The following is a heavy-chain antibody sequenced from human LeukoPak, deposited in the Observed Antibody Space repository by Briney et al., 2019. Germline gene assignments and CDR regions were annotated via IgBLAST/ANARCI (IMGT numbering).Heavy chain of an antibody. CDR1: GGSINRNY. CDR3: ARCRGDYYYGMDV. D-gene: IGHD1-26*01. J-gene: IGHJ6*02. V-gene: IGHV4-59*01. Sequence: SETLSLTCTVSGGSINRNYLSWIRQPPGKGLEWIGYISNSGSSNYNPSLKSRVVMSVDTSKTQFSLKLTSVTAADTAVYYCARCRGDYYYGMDVWGQGTTVTVSS. CDR2: ISNSGSS.